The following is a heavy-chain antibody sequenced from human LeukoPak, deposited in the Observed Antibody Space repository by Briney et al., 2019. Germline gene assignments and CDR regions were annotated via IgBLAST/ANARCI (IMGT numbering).Heavy chain of an antibody. J-gene: IGHJ4*02. CDR1: GFTVSSNY. CDR3: GKATGTLGN. V-gene: IGHV3-53*01. CDR2: IYSGGST. D-gene: IGHD1-1*01. Sequence: HAGGSLRLSCAASGFTVSSNYMSWVRQAPGKGLEWVSVIYSGGSTYYADSVKGRFTISRDNSKNTLYLQMNSLTADDTAIYYWGKATGTLGNWGQGTLVTVSS.